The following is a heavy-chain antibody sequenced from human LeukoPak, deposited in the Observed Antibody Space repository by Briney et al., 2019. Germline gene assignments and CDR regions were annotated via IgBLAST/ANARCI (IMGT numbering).Heavy chain of an antibody. Sequence: PSETLSLTCTVSGGSISSSSYYWGWLRQPPGKGLEWIGSIYYSGSTYYHPSPKSRVTISVDTSKHQFSLKLSSVTAADTAVYYCASGGSSSWYWSYYYYMDVRGKGTTVTVSS. V-gene: IGHV4-39*07. J-gene: IGHJ6*03. CDR1: GGSISSSSYY. CDR3: ASGGSSSWYWSYYYYMDV. CDR2: IYYSGST. D-gene: IGHD6-13*01.